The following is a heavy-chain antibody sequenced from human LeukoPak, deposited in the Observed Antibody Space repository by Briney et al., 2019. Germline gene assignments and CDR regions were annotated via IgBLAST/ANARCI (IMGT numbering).Heavy chain of an antibody. J-gene: IGHJ6*03. V-gene: IGHV1-3*01. CDR3: ARASGYDSSGYYYKGASGYMDV. Sequence: ASVKVSCKASGYTFTSYAMHWVRQAPGQRLEWMGWINAGNGNTKYSQKFQGRVTITRDTSASTAHMELSSLRSEDTAVYYCARASGYDSSGYYYKGASGYMDVWGKGTTVTVSS. CDR2: INAGNGNT. CDR1: GYTFTSYA. D-gene: IGHD3-22*01.